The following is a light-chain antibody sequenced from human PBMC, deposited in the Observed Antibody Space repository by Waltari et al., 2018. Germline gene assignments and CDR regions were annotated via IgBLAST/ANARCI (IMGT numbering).Light chain of an antibody. CDR1: SSNIGNYF. CDR2: DYN. Sequence: QSVLTQPPSVSAAAGQKVTISCSGGSSNIGNYFVSWYQQFPGAAPKLLIYDYNKLPSGIPDRFSGSKSGTSATLDITGLQTGDEADYYCGTWDTNLRAVFGGGTTLTVL. V-gene: IGLV1-51*01. CDR3: GTWDTNLRAV. J-gene: IGLJ3*02.